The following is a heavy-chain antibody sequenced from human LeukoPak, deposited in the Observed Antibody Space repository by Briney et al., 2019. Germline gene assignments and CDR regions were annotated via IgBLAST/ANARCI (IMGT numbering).Heavy chain of an antibody. Sequence: ASVKVSCKASGYTFTSYGISWVRQAPGQGLEWMGWISAYNGNTNYAQKLQGRVTMTTDTSTSTAYMELRSLRSDDTAVYYCARVEDFWSGPIVGRGGCFDYWGQGTLVTVSS. J-gene: IGHJ4*02. CDR3: ARVEDFWSGPIVGRGGCFDY. V-gene: IGHV1-18*01. CDR2: ISAYNGNT. D-gene: IGHD3-3*01. CDR1: GYTFTSYG.